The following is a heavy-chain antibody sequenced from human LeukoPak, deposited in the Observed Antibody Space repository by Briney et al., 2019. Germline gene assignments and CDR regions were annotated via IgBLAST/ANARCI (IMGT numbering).Heavy chain of an antibody. CDR1: GFTFSSYG. Sequence: GGSLRLSCAASGFTFSSYGMHWVRQAPGKGLEWVAFIRYDGSNKYYADSVKGRFTISRDNSKDTLYLQMNSLRAEDTAVYYCAKDLGYSSSYNITLLDYWGQGTLVTVSS. V-gene: IGHV3-30*02. CDR3: AKDLGYSSSYNITLLDY. J-gene: IGHJ4*02. CDR2: IRYDGSNK. D-gene: IGHD6-6*01.